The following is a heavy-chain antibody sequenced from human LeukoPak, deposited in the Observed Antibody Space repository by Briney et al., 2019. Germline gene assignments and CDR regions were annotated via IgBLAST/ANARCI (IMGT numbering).Heavy chain of an antibody. V-gene: IGHV4-39*07. CDR1: GGSISSSSYY. D-gene: IGHD2-15*01. Sequence: SSETLSLTCTVSGGSISSSSYYWGWIRQPPGKGLEWIGSIYYSGSTYYNPSLKSRVTISVDASKNQFSLKLSSVTAADTAVYYCARVLCSGGSCYWWGSQTFDYWGQGTLVTVSS. CDR2: IYYSGST. CDR3: ARVLCSGGSCYWWGSQTFDY. J-gene: IGHJ4*02.